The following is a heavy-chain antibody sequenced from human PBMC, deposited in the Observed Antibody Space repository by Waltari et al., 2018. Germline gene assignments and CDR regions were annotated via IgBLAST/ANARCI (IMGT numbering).Heavy chain of an antibody. CDR3: AKDAISKRWELLPPYFDY. CDR2: ISGSGCST. Sequence: EVQLLESGGGLVQPGGSLRLSCAASGFTFSSYAMSWVRQAPGTGLEWVSAISGSGCSTYYADSVKGRFTISRDNSKNTLYLQMNSLRAEDTAVYYCAKDAISKRWELLPPYFDYWGQGTLVTVSS. CDR1: GFTFSSYA. V-gene: IGHV3-23*01. J-gene: IGHJ4*02. D-gene: IGHD1-26*01.